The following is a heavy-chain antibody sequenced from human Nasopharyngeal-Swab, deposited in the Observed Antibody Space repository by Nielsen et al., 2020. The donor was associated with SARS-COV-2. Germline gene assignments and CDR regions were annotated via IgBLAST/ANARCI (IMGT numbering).Heavy chain of an antibody. CDR1: GFTFSNFA. Sequence: GESLKISCAASGFTFSNFAMHWVRQAPGKGPEWVALTSFDGSKKYYGDSVKGRFTVSRDNSKNTLYLQMNSLRVEDTSVFYCARGSGTGSWNFDYWGQGALVTVSS. J-gene: IGHJ4*02. D-gene: IGHD6-13*01. V-gene: IGHV3-30*04. CDR2: TSFDGSKK. CDR3: ARGSGTGSWNFDY.